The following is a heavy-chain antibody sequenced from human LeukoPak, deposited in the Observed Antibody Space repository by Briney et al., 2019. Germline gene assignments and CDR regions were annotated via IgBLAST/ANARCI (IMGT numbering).Heavy chain of an antibody. CDR1: CGSISSYY. CDR2: IYYSGST. J-gene: IGHJ3*02. CDR3: ARGIYRGAFDI. D-gene: IGHD3-10*01. V-gene: IGHV4-59*01. Sequence: SETLSLTCTVSCGSISSYYWSWIRQPPGKGLEWIGYIYYSGSTNYNPSLKSRVTISVDTSKNQFSLKLSSVTAADTAVYYCARGIYRGAFDIWGQGTMVTVSS.